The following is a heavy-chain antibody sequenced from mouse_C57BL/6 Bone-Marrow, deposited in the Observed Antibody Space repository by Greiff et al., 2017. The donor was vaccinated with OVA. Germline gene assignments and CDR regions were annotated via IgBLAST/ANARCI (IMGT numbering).Heavy chain of an antibody. CDR2: IDPENGDT. J-gene: IGHJ2*01. CDR1: GFNIKDDY. V-gene: IGHV14-4*01. D-gene: IGHD3-2*01. Sequence: EVQLQQSGAELVRPGASVKLSCTASGFNIKDDYMHWVKQRPEQGLEWIGWIDPENGDTEYASKFQGKATITADTSSNTAYLQLSSLTSEDTAVYYCTTWGTARDWGQGTTLTVSS. CDR3: TTWGTARD.